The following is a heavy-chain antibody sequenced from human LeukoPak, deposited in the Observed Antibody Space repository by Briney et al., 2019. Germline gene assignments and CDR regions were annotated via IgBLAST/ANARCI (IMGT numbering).Heavy chain of an antibody. CDR2: IYYSGST. Sequence: PSETLSLTCTVSGGSISSYYWSWIRQHPGKGLEWIGYIYYSGSTYYNPSLKSRVTISVDTSKNQFSLKLSSVTAADTAVYYCARDRISYYDILTGYPGYFDYWGQGTLVTVSS. D-gene: IGHD3-9*01. J-gene: IGHJ4*02. CDR1: GGSISSYY. CDR3: ARDRISYYDILTGYPGYFDY. V-gene: IGHV4-59*06.